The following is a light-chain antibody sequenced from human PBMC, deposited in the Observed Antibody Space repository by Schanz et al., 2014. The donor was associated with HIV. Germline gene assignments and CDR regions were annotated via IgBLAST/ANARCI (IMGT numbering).Light chain of an antibody. J-gene: IGLJ2*01. Sequence: SYELTQPHSVSVAPGRTAWITCGANNIGSKSVHWYQQKPGQAPVLVIYYDSDRPSGIPERFSGSNSGNTATLTITRVEAGDEADYYCQVWDTSSDLVVFGGGTKLTVL. V-gene: IGLV3-21*04. CDR1: NIGSKS. CDR3: QVWDTSSDLVV. CDR2: YDS.